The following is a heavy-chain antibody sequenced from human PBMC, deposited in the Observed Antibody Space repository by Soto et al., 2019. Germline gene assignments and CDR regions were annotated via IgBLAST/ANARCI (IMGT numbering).Heavy chain of an antibody. CDR1: GGSISSGDYY. J-gene: IGHJ4*02. CDR2: IYYSGST. CDR3: ARDLGAYGDYYFGY. Sequence: SETLSLTCTVSGGSISSGDYYWSWIRQPPGKGLEWIGYIYYSGSTYYNPSLKSRVTISVDTSKNQFSLKLSSVTAADTAVYYCARDLGAYGDYYFGYWGQGTLVTVSS. D-gene: IGHD4-17*01. V-gene: IGHV4-30-4*01.